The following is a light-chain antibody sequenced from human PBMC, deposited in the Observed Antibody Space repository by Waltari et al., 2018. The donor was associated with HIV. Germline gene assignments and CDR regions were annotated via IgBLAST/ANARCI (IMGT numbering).Light chain of an antibody. Sequence: DIQMTQSPSSLSASVGVRVTITCQASHDISNYLNWYQQRPGKAPKILIYDASNLETGVPSRFSGSGSGTHFFFTISSLQPEDIATYYCQQYDNLPMYTFGQGTKLEIK. J-gene: IGKJ2*01. CDR3: QQYDNLPMYT. CDR1: HDISNY. CDR2: DAS. V-gene: IGKV1-33*01.